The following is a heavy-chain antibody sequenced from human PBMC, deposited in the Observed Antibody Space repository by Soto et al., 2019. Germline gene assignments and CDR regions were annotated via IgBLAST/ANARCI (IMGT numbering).Heavy chain of an antibody. V-gene: IGHV3-13*01. CDR2: IGTAGDT. J-gene: IGHJ6*03. CDR1: GFTFSSYD. Sequence: GGSLRLSCAASGFTFSSYDMHWVRQATGKGLEWVSAIGTAGDTYYPGSVKGRFTISRENAKNSLYLQMNSLRAGDTAVYYCARGRYDFWSGYYRSEKTDYYMDVWGKGTTVTVSS. CDR3: ARGRYDFWSGYYRSEKTDYYMDV. D-gene: IGHD3-3*01.